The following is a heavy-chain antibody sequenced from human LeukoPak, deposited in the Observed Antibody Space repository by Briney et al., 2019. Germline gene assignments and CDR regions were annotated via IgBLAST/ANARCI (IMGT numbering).Heavy chain of an antibody. CDR1: GGSISNGGYY. CDR2: IYYSGST. CDR3: ARPRGGSLHDAFDI. D-gene: IGHD3-10*01. J-gene: IGHJ3*02. V-gene: IGHV4-31*03. Sequence: PSETLSLTCTVSGGSISNGGYYWSWIRQHPGKGLEWIGYIYYSGSTYCNPSLKSRVTISVDTSKNQFSLKLSSVTAADTAVYYRARPRGGSLHDAFDIWGQGTMVTVSS.